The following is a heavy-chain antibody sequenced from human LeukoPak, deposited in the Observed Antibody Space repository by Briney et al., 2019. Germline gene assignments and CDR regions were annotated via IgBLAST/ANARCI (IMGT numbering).Heavy chain of an antibody. CDR2: INPSGGGT. CDR3: ARAYSYSSGFDY. CDR1: GYTFTSYY. D-gene: IGHD5-18*01. J-gene: IGHJ4*02. V-gene: IGHV1-46*01. Sequence: ASVKVSCKASGYTFTSYYMHWVRQAPGQGLEWMGVINPSGGGTTYAQKFQGRVTMTRDTSTSTVSMELSSLRSEDTAVYYCARAYSYSSGFDYWGQGTLVTVSS.